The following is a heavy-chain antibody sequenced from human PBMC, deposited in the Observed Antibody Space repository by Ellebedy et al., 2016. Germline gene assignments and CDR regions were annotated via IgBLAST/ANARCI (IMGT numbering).Heavy chain of an antibody. CDR1: GFSLSTNRVT. Sequence: SGPTLVKPTQTLTLTCTFSGFSLSTNRVTVGWVRQPPGKAPEWLTFIYWNDDKRYSPSLKSRLTITKDSSKNQVVLTLTNMDPVDTATYFCVHRTTVTSVDFWGQGTLVTVSS. D-gene: IGHD4-17*01. CDR2: IYWNDDK. CDR3: VHRTTVTSVDF. J-gene: IGHJ4*02. V-gene: IGHV2-5*01.